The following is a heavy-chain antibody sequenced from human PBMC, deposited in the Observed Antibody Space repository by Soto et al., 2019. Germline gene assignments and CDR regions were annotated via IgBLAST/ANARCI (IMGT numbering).Heavy chain of an antibody. V-gene: IGHV3-7*01. Sequence: GGSLRLSCAASGFTFSSYWMSWVRQAPGKGLEWVANIKQDGSEKYYVDSVKGRFTISRDNAKNSLYLQMNSLRAEDTAVYYCARDKTAMVTSFLFGSNYYGMDVWGQGTTVTVSS. CDR2: IKQDGSEK. D-gene: IGHD5-18*01. CDR3: ARDKTAMVTSFLFGSNYYGMDV. CDR1: GFTFSSYW. J-gene: IGHJ6*02.